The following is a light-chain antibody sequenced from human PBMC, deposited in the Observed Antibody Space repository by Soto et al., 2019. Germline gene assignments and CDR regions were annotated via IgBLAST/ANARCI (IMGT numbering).Light chain of an antibody. V-gene: IGKV1-39*01. CDR3: QQSYSDPPS. J-gene: IGKJ2*01. CDR1: QNIDNF. Sequence: DIQMTQSPSSLSASIGDRVTITCRASQNIDNFLNWYQWRPGKAPKFLVFAASSLQSGVSSRFSGRGSGTDFSLTITNLQPEDFATSYCQQSYSDPPSFGQGTQLEIK. CDR2: AAS.